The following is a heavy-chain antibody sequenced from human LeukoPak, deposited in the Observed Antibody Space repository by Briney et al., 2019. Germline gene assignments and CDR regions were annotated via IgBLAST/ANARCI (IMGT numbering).Heavy chain of an antibody. J-gene: IGHJ4*02. CDR1: GDSVSNNNAA. V-gene: IGHV6-1*01. CDR3: ARDFGTSSTAFDY. CDR2: TSYRSRWYN. Sequence: PSQTLSLTCAISGDSVSNNNAAWNWIRQSPSSGLELLGRTSYRSRWYNGYAVSVKDRITINADTSKNQLSLQLRSVTPEDTAVYYCARDFGTSSTAFDYWGQGTLVTVSS. D-gene: IGHD2-2*01.